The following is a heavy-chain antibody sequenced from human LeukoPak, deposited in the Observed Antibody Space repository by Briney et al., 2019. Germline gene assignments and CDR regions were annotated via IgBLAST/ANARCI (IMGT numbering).Heavy chain of an antibody. J-gene: IGHJ4*02. D-gene: IGHD2-8*01. V-gene: IGHV3-53*01. CDR3: ARASREGGVSKYYFDC. Sequence: GGSLRLSCAASGFTVSSNYMSWVRQAPGKGLEWVSGMSASGGTTYYVDSVEGRFTVSRDYSKNTLYLQMNSLRAEDTAVYYCARASREGGVSKYYFDCWGQGTLVTVSS. CDR1: GFTVSSNY. CDR2: MSASGGTT.